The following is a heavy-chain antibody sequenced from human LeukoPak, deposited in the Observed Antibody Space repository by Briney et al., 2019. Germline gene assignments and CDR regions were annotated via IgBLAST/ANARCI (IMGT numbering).Heavy chain of an antibody. Sequence: NAGESLKISCKGSGYSFTSYWIGWVRQMPGKGLEWMGIIYPGDSDTRYSPSFQGQVTISADKSISTAYLQWSSLKASDTAMYYCARSKFAQQFSSWYDPPYYFDYWGQGTLVTVSS. CDR1: GYSFTSYW. D-gene: IGHD6-13*01. J-gene: IGHJ4*02. V-gene: IGHV5-51*01. CDR2: IYPGDSDT. CDR3: ARSKFAQQFSSWYDPPYYFDY.